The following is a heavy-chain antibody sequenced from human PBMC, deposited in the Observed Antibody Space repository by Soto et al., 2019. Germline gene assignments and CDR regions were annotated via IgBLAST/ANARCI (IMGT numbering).Heavy chain of an antibody. J-gene: IGHJ6*02. D-gene: IGHD6-19*01. CDR3: ARAMGSGRDYYYGMDV. CDR1: GYTFTGYY. Sequence: ASVKVSCKASGYTFTGYYMHWVRQAPGQGLEWMGWINPNSGGTNYAQKFQGWVTMTRDTSISTAYMELSRLRSDDTAVYYCARAMGSGRDYYYGMDVWGQGTTVTVS. V-gene: IGHV1-2*04. CDR2: INPNSGGT.